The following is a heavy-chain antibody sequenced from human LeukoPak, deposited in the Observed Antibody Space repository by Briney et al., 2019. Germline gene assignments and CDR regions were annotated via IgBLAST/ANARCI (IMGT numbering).Heavy chain of an antibody. CDR3: ARESSGWYGKYFQH. J-gene: IGHJ1*01. D-gene: IGHD6-19*01. Sequence: SETLSLTCTVSGGSIRSGSYYWSWIRQPAGKGLEWIGRIYTSGSTNYNPSLKSRVTISVDTSKNQFSLKLSSVTAADTAVYYCARESSGWYGKYFQHWGQGTLVTVSS. V-gene: IGHV4-61*02. CDR2: IYTSGST. CDR1: GGSIRSGSYY.